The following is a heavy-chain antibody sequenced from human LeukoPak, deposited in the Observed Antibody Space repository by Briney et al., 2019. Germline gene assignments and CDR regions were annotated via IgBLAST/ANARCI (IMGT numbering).Heavy chain of an antibody. V-gene: IGHV4-34*01. CDR1: GGPSRGYY. CDR3: AREFRWEQLYDYYMDV. Sequence: SETLSLTCAVYGGPSRGYYWNWLCVRQSPGRGQEWIGEINDSGSPNYNPSLKSRVTISENKSLNQFSLRLSSVTAADTAVYYCAREFRWEQLYDYYMDVWGKGTTVTVSS. D-gene: IGHD1-26*01. CDR2: INDSGSP. J-gene: IGHJ6*03.